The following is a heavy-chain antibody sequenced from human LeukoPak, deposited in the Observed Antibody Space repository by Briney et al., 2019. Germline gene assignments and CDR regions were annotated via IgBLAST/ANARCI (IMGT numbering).Heavy chain of an antibody. Sequence: GGSLRLSCAVSGITLSNYGMSWVRQAPGKGLEWVAGISDSGGSTNYADSVKGRFTLSRDNPKNTLYLQMNSLRAEDTAVYFCAKRGVVIRVILVGFHKEAYYFDSWGQGAPVTVSS. V-gene: IGHV3-23*01. D-gene: IGHD3-22*01. CDR1: GITLSNYG. CDR3: AKRGVVIRVILVGFHKEAYYFDS. CDR2: ISDSGGST. J-gene: IGHJ4*02.